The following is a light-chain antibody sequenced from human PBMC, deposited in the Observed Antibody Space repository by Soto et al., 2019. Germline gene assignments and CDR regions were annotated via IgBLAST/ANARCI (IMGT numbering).Light chain of an antibody. Sequence: EIVLTQSPVALSLSPGERATLSCRASQSVSSTLLTWYQQKPGQAPRLLIYGVSSRATGIPDRFSGSGSGTDFTLTFSRLEPEDFAVYFCQHYGHSSWTFGQGTRVEIK. V-gene: IGKV3-20*01. CDR1: QSVSSTL. J-gene: IGKJ1*01. CDR2: GVS. CDR3: QHYGHSSWT.